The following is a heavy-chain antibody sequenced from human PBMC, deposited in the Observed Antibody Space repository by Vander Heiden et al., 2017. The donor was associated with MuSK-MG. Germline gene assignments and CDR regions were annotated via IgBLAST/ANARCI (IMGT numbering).Heavy chain of an antibody. CDR2: ISGSGGNT. CDR3: AKDGEVSYGWIDN. Sequence: EVQLLESGGGLVQPGGSLRLSCVASGFTFSSHAMSWVRQAPGKGLEWVSGISGSGGNTYYTDAVKGRFTISRGNSKSTMYLEMKRMRAEDTAIYYCAKDGEVSYGWIDNWGQGTLVTVSS. D-gene: IGHD5-18*01. V-gene: IGHV3-23*01. J-gene: IGHJ4*02. CDR1: GFTFSSHA.